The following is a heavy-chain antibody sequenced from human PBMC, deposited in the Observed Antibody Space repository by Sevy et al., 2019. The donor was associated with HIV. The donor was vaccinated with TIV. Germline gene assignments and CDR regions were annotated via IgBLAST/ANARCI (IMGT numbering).Heavy chain of an antibody. CDR2: ISYDGKDT. Sequence: GGSLRLSCAASGFTLNSYAMHWVRQTPVRGLEWMAVISYDGKDTYYADSVKGRFTISRDNAKNSLSLQINDLRAEDTAVYYCARLPTGLQSFNYLLSTYFDSWGQGTLVTVSS. D-gene: IGHD3-9*01. CDR3: ARLPTGLQSFNYLLSTYFDS. V-gene: IGHV3-30*04. CDR1: GFTLNSYA. J-gene: IGHJ4*02.